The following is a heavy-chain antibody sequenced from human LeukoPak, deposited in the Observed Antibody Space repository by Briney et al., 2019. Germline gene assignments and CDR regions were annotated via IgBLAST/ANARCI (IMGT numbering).Heavy chain of an antibody. D-gene: IGHD2-8*01. V-gene: IGHV1-2*06. CDR3: ARPTYCTNGVCPEYFQH. CDR2: INPNSGGT. Sequence: ASVKVSCKASGYTFTGYYMHWVRQAPGQGLEWMGRINPNSGGTNCAQKFQGRVTMTRDTSISTAYMELSSLRSEDTAVYYCARPTYCTNGVCPEYFQHWGQGTLVTVSS. CDR1: GYTFTGYY. J-gene: IGHJ1*01.